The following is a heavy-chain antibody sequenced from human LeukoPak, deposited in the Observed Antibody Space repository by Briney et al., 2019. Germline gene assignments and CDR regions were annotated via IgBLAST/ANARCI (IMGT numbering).Heavy chain of an antibody. CDR3: ARESLWFGELLKGLGSSRAGDNYYYGMDV. J-gene: IGHJ6*02. CDR2: ISYSGST. Sequence: SETLSLTCAVSGGSISSSIYYWGWIRQPPEKGLEWIGSISYSGSTYYNPSLKSRVTISVDTSKNQFSLKLSSVTAADTAVYYCARESLWFGELLKGLGSSRAGDNYYYGMDVWGQGTTVTVSS. CDR1: GGSISSSIYY. D-gene: IGHD3-10*01. V-gene: IGHV4-39*07.